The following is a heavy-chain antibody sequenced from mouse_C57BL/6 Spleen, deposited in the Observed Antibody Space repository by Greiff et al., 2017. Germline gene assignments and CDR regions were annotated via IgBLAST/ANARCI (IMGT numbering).Heavy chain of an antibody. J-gene: IGHJ4*01. CDR3: ARGYDGWTMDY. Sequence: DVKLQESGPGMVKPSQSLSLTCTVTGYSITSGYDWHWIRHFPGNKLEWMGYISYSGSTNYNPSLKSRISITHDTSKNHFFLKLNSVTTEDTATYYCARGYDGWTMDYWGQGTSVTVSS. CDR2: ISYSGST. CDR1: GYSITSGYD. V-gene: IGHV3-1*01. D-gene: IGHD2-3*01.